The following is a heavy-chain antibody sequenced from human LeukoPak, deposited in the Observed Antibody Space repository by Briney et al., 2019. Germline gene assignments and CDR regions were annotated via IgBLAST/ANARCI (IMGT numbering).Heavy chain of an antibody. Sequence: GRSLRLSCAASGFTFSSYGMHWVRQAPGKGLEWVAVISDDGSNKYYADSVKGRFTISRDNSKNTLYLQMNSLRAEDAAVYYCAKDLFYYDSSGYLIWGQGTLVTVSS. V-gene: IGHV3-30*18. J-gene: IGHJ4*02. CDR2: ISDDGSNK. D-gene: IGHD3-22*01. CDR1: GFTFSSYG. CDR3: AKDLFYYDSSGYLI.